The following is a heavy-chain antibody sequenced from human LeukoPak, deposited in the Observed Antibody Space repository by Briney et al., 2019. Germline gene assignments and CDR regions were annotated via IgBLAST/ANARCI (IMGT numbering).Heavy chain of an antibody. CDR1: GFTFSSYS. CDR3: ARVLYGSRVNVIDS. D-gene: IGHD2-2*01. V-gene: IGHV3-7*01. J-gene: IGHJ4*02. CDR2: MNEYGSEK. Sequence: PGGSLRLSCVASGFTFSSYSMNWVRQAPGKGLEGGANMNEYGSEKYYVDSVRGRFTISRDNAENSLFLHMNSLRVEDTAVYRCARVLYGSRVNVIDSWGPGTLVTVSS.